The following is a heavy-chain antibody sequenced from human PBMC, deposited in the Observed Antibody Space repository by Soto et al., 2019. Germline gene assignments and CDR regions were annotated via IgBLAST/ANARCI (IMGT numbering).Heavy chain of an antibody. CDR1: GGTFSSYT. V-gene: IGHV1-69*08. D-gene: IGHD2-15*01. CDR3: ARDHCIVVNPARNCFDP. CDR2: IIPMFGRV. J-gene: IGHJ5*02. Sequence: QVQLVQSGAEVKKPGSSVKVSCKASGGTFSSYTISWVRQAPGQGLEWMGRIIPMFGRVNYAQKFEGRVTISTDKSTSTASKELSSLRSADTAVYYCARDHCIVVNPARNCFDPWGQGTLVTVSS.